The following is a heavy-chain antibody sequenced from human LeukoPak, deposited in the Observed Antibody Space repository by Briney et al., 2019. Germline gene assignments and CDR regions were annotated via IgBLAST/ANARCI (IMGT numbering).Heavy chain of an antibody. CDR1: GLPIADFA. Sequence: PGGSLRLSSVASGLPIADFAMHWVRQAPGKGLEWVSLISGDGVSTFYADSVKGRFSISRDNSKNSLYLEMNSLRTEDAAMYYCAKESGKFDYWGQGTLVAVSS. CDR3: AKESGKFDY. J-gene: IGHJ4*02. CDR2: ISGDGVST. V-gene: IGHV3-43*02.